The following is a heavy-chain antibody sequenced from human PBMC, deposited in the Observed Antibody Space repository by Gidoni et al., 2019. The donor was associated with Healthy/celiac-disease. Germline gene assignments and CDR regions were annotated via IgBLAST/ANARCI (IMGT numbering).Heavy chain of an antibody. D-gene: IGHD2-15*01. CDR2: IYYSGST. CDR3: ARAHQGDIVVVVAVYFDY. V-gene: IGHV4-31*03. Sequence: QVQLQESGPGLVKPSQTLSLTCTVSGVSISRGGYYWSWIRQHPGKGLEWIGYIYYSGSTYYNPSLKSRVTISVDTSKNQFSLKLSSVTAADTAVYYCARAHQGDIVVVVAVYFDYWGQGTLVTVSS. CDR1: GVSISRGGYY. J-gene: IGHJ4*02.